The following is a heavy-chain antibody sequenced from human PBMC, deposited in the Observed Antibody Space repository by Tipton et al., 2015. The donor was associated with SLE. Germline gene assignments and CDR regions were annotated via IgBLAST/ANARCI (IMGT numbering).Heavy chain of an antibody. CDR1: RFTDYA. D-gene: IGHD5-12*01. V-gene: IGHV3-23*01. Sequence: SLRPSCAASRFTDYALTWVRQAPGKGLDWLSTISGSGLYSYYVDSMKGRLTISRDNSKNMVYLQMNSLRVEDTALYYCAAGGDSGYDRLDYWGQGTLVTVSS. CDR3: AAGGDSGYDRLDY. CDR2: ISGSGLYS. J-gene: IGHJ4*02.